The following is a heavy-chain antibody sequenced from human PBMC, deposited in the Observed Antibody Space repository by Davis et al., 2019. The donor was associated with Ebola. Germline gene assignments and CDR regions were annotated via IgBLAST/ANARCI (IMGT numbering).Heavy chain of an antibody. J-gene: IGHJ6*02. Sequence: PGGSLRLSCAASGFTFSSYSMNWVRQAPGKGLEWVSSISSSSSYIYYADSVKGRFTISRDNAKNSLYLQMNSLRAEDTAVYYCASPSTPYYYYGIDVWGQGTTVTVSS. CDR3: ASPSTPYYYYGIDV. CDR2: ISSSSSYI. CDR1: GFTFSSYS. V-gene: IGHV3-21*01.